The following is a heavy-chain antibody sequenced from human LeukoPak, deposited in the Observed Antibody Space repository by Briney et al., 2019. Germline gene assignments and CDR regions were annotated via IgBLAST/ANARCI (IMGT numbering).Heavy chain of an antibody. D-gene: IGHD3-10*01. CDR1: GFTFSSYG. J-gene: IGHJ4*02. CDR2: MWYDGSNK. CDR3: AKDFVTMVRGVSHYFDY. V-gene: IGHV3-33*06. Sequence: GSLRLSCAASGFTFSSYGMHWVRQAPGKGLEWVAVMWYDGSNKYYADSVKGRFTISRDNSKNTLYLQMNSLRAEDTAVYYCAKDFVTMVRGVSHYFDYWGQGTLVTVSS.